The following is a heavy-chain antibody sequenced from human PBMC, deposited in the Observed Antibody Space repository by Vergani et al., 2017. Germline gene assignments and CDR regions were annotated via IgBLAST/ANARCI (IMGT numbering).Heavy chain of an antibody. CDR1: GGSISSYY. CDR2: IYYSGST. D-gene: IGHD3-22*01. Sequence: QVQLQESGPGLVKTSETLSLTCTVSGGSISSYYWSWIRQPPGKGLEWIAYIYYSGSTNYNPSLKSRVTISVDTSKNQFSLKLSSVTAADKAVYYCARGGNYYDSSGYYSGYYFDYWGQGTLVTVSS. CDR3: ARGGNYYDSSGYYSGYYFDY. V-gene: IGHV4-59*01. J-gene: IGHJ4*02.